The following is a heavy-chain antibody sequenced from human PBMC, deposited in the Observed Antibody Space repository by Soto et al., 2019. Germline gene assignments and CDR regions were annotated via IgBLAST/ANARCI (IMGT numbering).Heavy chain of an antibody. D-gene: IGHD6-6*01. CDR3: ARVGVQLVPGFDY. CDR2: ISSSSSYI. V-gene: IGHV3-21*01. J-gene: IGHJ4*02. CDR1: GFTFSSYS. Sequence: EVQLVESGGGLVKPGGSLRLSCAASGFTFSSYSMNWVRQAPGKGLEWVSSISSSSSYIYYADSVKGRFTISRDNAKNSLYLQMNSLRAEDTAVYYCARVGVQLVPGFDYWGQGTLVTVSS.